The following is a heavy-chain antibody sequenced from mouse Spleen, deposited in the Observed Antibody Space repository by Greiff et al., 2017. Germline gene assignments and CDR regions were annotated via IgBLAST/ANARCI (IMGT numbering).Heavy chain of an antibody. CDR2: ISSGGSYT. CDR3: ARHRYYYGSGCVAYFDY. D-gene: IGHD1-1*01. CDR1: GFTFSSYG. J-gene: IGHJ2*01. V-gene: IGHV5-6*02. Sequence: DVKLLQSGGDLVKPGGSLKLSCTASGFTFSSYGMSWVRQTPGKGLEWVATISSGGSYTYYPDSVKGRSTFSRDNATNTLYLQLSSLTSEDTSMYYCARHRYYYGSGCVAYFDYWGQGTTLTVSA.